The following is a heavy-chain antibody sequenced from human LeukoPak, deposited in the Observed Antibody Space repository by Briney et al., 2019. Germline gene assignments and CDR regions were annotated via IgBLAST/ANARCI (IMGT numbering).Heavy chain of an antibody. Sequence: PSETLSLTCTVSGSSISSYYWSWIRQPPGKGLEWIGYIYYSGSTNYNPSLKSRVTISVDTSKNQFSLKLSSVTAADTAVYYCARSTYDSSGYSDYWGQGTLVTVSS. V-gene: IGHV4-59*01. D-gene: IGHD3-22*01. CDR2: IYYSGST. CDR1: GSSISSYY. CDR3: ARSTYDSSGYSDY. J-gene: IGHJ4*02.